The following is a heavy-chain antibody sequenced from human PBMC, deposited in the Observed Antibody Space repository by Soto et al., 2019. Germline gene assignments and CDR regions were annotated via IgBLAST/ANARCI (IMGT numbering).Heavy chain of an antibody. CDR2: ISGSGGST. V-gene: IGHV3-23*01. J-gene: IGHJ5*02. D-gene: IGHD4-17*01. CDR1: GFTFSSYA. Sequence: GGSLRFSCAASGFTFSSYAMSWVRQAPGKGLEWVSAISGSGGSTYYADSVKGRFTISRDNSKNTLYLQMNSLRAEDTAVYYCAKFIVGDYGDYARWFDPWGQGTLVTVSS. CDR3: AKFIVGDYGDYARWFDP.